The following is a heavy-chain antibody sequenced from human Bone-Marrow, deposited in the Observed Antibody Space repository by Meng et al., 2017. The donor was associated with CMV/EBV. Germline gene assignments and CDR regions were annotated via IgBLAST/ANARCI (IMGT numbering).Heavy chain of an antibody. V-gene: IGHV4-61*01. J-gene: IGHJ4*02. Sequence: PPCTVSGGSVRSVSYYWSWIRPPPGKGLEWIGYIYYSGSTNYNPSLKSRVTISVDTSKNQFSLKLSSVTAADTAVYYCARGTGEIDYWGQGTLVTVSS. CDR3: ARGTGEIDY. CDR2: IYYSGST. D-gene: IGHD7-27*01. CDR1: GGSVRSVSYY.